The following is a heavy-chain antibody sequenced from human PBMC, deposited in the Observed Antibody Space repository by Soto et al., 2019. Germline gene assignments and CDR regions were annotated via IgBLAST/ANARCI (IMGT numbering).Heavy chain of an antibody. CDR2: IYYSGST. Sequence: SETLSLTCTVSSGSISSYHWSWIRQPPGKGLEWIGSIYYSGSTRVTISVDTSKNQFSLKLSSVTAADTAVYYCARGSSYMDVWGKGTTVTVSS. CDR1: SGSISSYH. J-gene: IGHJ6*03. V-gene: IGHV4-59*01. CDR3: ARGSSYMDV.